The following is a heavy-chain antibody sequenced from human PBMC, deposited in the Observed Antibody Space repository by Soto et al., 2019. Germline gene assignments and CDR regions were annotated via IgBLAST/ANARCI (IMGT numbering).Heavy chain of an antibody. D-gene: IGHD2-8*01. Sequence: GASVKVSCKASGYTFTSYDINWVRQATGQGLEWMGWMNPNSGNTGYAQKFQGRVTMTRNTSISTAYMELSSLRSEDTAVYYCARVVGYCTNGVCYNWFDPWGQGTLVTVSS. J-gene: IGHJ5*02. CDR3: ARVVGYCTNGVCYNWFDP. CDR1: GYTFTSYD. CDR2: MNPNSGNT. V-gene: IGHV1-8*01.